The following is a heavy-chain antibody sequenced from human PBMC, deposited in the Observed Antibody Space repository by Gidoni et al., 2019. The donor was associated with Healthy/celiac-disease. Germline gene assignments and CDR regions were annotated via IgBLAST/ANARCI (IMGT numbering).Heavy chain of an antibody. D-gene: IGHD4-4*01. CDR3: ARPIYDYSTKGWFDP. Sequence: QLQLQESGPGLVKPSETLSPTCTVSGGSISSSSYYWGWIRQPPGKGLEWIGSIYYSGSTYYNPSLKSRVTISVDTSKNQFSLKLSSVTAADTAVYYCARPIYDYSTKGWFDPWGQGTLVTVSS. CDR1: GGSISSSSYY. CDR2: IYYSGST. V-gene: IGHV4-39*01. J-gene: IGHJ5*02.